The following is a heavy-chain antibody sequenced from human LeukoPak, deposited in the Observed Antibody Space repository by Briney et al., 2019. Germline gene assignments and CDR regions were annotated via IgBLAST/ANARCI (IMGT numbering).Heavy chain of an antibody. Sequence: GGSLRLSCSASGFTFDDYSMHWVRDAPGKRLEGVSLISSNGGATYYGDSVRGRFIISRDNSKSYLYMQMNSLRTEDTALYYCAKDRALGFQLPLHFDDWGQGTLVTVSS. CDR3: AKDRALGFQLPLHFDD. CDR2: ISSNGGAT. D-gene: IGHD2-2*01. CDR1: GFTFDDYS. V-gene: IGHV3-43*01. J-gene: IGHJ4*02.